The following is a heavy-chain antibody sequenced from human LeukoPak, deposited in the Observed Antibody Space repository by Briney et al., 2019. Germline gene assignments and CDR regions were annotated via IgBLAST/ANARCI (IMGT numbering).Heavy chain of an antibody. Sequence: PWASVKVSCKASGYTFTSYGISWVRQAPGQGLEWMGGIIPIFGTANYAQKFQGRVTITADESTSTAYMELSSLRSEDTAVYYCARVNGIAAAGYFDYWGPGTLVTVSS. CDR2: IIPIFGTA. D-gene: IGHD6-13*01. V-gene: IGHV1-69*13. CDR1: GYTFTSYG. CDR3: ARVNGIAAAGYFDY. J-gene: IGHJ4*02.